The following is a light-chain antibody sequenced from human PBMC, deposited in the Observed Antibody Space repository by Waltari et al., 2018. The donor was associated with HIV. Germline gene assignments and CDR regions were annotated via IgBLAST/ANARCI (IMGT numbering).Light chain of an antibody. CDR2: EVT. CDR1: SSDVGTYNL. V-gene: IGLV2-23*02. CDR3: CSYAGITTFVRV. J-gene: IGLJ3*02. Sequence: HSALTQPASVSGSPGQSITISCTGTSSDVGTYNLVSWYQQHPGKAPKLIIYEVTKRPSGVSNRFSGSKSGNTASLTISGLQAEDEADYYCCSYAGITTFVRVFGGGTKLTVL.